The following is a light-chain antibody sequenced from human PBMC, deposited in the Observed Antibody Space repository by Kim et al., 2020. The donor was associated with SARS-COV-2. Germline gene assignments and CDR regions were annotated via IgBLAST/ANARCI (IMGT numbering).Light chain of an antibody. Sequence: QSITISCTGTSSDIDGYKYVSWYQQHPGKAPNLVIYEVDNRPSGVSIRFSGSKSGNTASLTIYGLQAEDEADYYCSSYIRGSTNYVFGTGTKVTVL. CDR3: SSYIRGSTNYV. CDR2: EVD. CDR1: SSDIDGYKY. J-gene: IGLJ1*01. V-gene: IGLV2-14*01.